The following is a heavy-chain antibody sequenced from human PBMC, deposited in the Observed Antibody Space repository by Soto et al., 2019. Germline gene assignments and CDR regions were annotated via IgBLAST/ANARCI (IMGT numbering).Heavy chain of an antibody. Sequence: SETLSLTCAVSGGSISSSNWWSWVRQPPGKGLEWIGEIYHSGSTNYNPSLKSRVTISVDKSKNQFSLKLSSVTAADTAVYYCARGGPYDFWSGYYTHYYYGMDVWGQGTTVTVSS. D-gene: IGHD3-3*01. J-gene: IGHJ6*02. CDR2: IYHSGST. CDR1: GGSISSSNW. V-gene: IGHV4-4*02. CDR3: ARGGPYDFWSGYYTHYYYGMDV.